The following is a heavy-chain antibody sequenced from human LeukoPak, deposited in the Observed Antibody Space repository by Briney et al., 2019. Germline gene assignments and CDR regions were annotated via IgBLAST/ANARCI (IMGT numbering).Heavy chain of an antibody. Sequence: PGGSLRLSCAASGFTFSGSAMHWVRQASGKGLEWVGRIRSKANSYATAYAASVKGRFTISRDDSKNTAYLQMSSLKTEDTAVYYCTIRITIFGVVVDYWGQGTLVTVSS. CDR3: TIRITIFGVVVDY. V-gene: IGHV3-73*01. J-gene: IGHJ4*02. CDR1: GFTFSGSA. D-gene: IGHD3-3*01. CDR2: IRSKANSYAT.